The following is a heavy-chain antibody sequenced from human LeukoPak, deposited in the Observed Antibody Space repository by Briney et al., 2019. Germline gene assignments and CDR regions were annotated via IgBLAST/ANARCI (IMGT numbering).Heavy chain of an antibody. CDR1: GFTFSSYS. CDR2: ISSSSSYI. Sequence: GESLRLSCAASGFTFSSYSMNWVRQAPGKGLEWVSSISSSSSYIYYADSVKGRFTISRDNAKNSLYLQMNSLRAEDTAVYYCARERGERVVPAAFFDPWGQGTLVTVSS. D-gene: IGHD2-2*01. J-gene: IGHJ5*02. CDR3: ARERGERVVPAAFFDP. V-gene: IGHV3-21*01.